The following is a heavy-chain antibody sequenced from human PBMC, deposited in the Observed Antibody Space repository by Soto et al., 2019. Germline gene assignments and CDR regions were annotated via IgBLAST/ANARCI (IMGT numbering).Heavy chain of an antibody. CDR1: GGSISSSNYY. J-gene: IGHJ5*02. V-gene: IGHV4-39*07. Sequence: PSETLSLTCTVSGGSISSSNYYWGWIPQPPGKGLEWIGNIYYSGSTYYNPSLKSRVTISVDTSKNQFSLKLSSVTAADTAMYYCARVPGPWGQGTLVTVSS. CDR3: ARVPGP. CDR2: IYYSGST.